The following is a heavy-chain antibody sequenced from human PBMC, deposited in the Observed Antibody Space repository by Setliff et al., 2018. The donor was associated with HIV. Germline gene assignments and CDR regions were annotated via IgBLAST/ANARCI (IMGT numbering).Heavy chain of an antibody. D-gene: IGHD3-22*01. V-gene: IGHV4-39*07. CDR3: ARVNYYDSSGYYEDAFDI. Sequence: PSETLSLTCTVSGGSTDSGSYYWAWIRQPPGKGLEWIGSMYYTGSTYYNPSLKSRVTISVDTSKNQFSLKLSSVTAADTAVYYCARVNYYDSSGYYEDAFDIWGQGTMVTVSS. CDR1: GGSTDSGSYY. CDR2: MYYTGST. J-gene: IGHJ3*02.